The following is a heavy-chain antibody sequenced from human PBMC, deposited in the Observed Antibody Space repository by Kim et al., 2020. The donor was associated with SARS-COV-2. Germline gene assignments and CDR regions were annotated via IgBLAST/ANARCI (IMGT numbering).Heavy chain of an antibody. CDR1: GYTFTSSD. V-gene: IGHV1-8*01. D-gene: IGHD3-16*01. CDR3: QRAANIGGFDP. J-gene: IGHJ5*02. Sequence: ASVKVSCKTSGYTFTSSDINWVRQATGQGLEWMGWMNPNSGITGFAQKFQGRVTMTRNTSIGTAYMELSSLRSDDTAVYYCQRAANIGGFDPWGQGTLVTVSS. CDR2: MNPNSGIT.